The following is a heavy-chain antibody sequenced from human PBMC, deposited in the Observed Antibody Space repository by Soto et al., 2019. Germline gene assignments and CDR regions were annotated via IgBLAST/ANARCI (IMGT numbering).Heavy chain of an antibody. V-gene: IGHV1-69*13. CDR3: ATAKEDYYDSSGYSGN. D-gene: IGHD3-22*01. Sequence: ASVKVSCKASGGTFSSYAISWVRQAPGQGLEWMGGIIPIFGTANYAQKFQGRVTITADESTSTAYMELSSLRSGDTAVYYCATAKEDYYDSSGYSGNWGQGTLVTVSS. CDR1: GGTFSSYA. CDR2: IIPIFGTA. J-gene: IGHJ4*02.